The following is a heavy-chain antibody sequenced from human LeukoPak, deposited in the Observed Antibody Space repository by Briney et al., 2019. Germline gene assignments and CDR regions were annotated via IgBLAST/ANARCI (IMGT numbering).Heavy chain of an antibody. CDR3: AKARIAAAATGAFAV. CDR2: FSATDGSA. D-gene: IGHD6-13*01. J-gene: IGHJ3*01. V-gene: IGHV3-23*01. CDR1: GFTVSSYG. Sequence: QRGGSLRLSCAASGFTVSSYGMTWVRLAPGKGLEWVSAFSATDGSAHYAESVKGRFTISRDNSKNSLYLQMNSLRDDDTAVYYCAKARIAAAATGAFAVSAHGTMVTVSS.